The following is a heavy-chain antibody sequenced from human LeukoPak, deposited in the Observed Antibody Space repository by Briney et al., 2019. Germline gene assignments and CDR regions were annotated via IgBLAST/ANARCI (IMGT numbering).Heavy chain of an antibody. V-gene: IGHV4-34*01. CDR3: ARGPGPDYYDSSGYYIDY. D-gene: IGHD3-22*01. Sequence: PEPLSPTCAVQGGSFIGYYWSWFRQPPGKGREGIGEINHSGSTNYNPSLKSRVTISVDTSKNQFSLKLSSVTAADTAVYYCARGPGPDYYDSSGYYIDYWGQGTLVTVSS. J-gene: IGHJ4*02. CDR2: INHSGST. CDR1: GGSFIGYY.